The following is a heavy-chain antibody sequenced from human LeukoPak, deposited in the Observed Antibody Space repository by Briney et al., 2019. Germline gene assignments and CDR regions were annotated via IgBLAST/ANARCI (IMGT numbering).Heavy chain of an antibody. CDR2: VDPEDGET. CDR1: GYTFTDYY. CDR3: ARDYNRWRADFFDY. D-gene: IGHD3-10*01. J-gene: IGHJ4*02. Sequence: GASVKVSCKASGYTFTDYYMHWVQQAPGKGLEWMGRVDPEDGETIYAEKFQGRVTMTEDTSTDTAYMELSSLRSEDTAVYYCARDYNRWRADFFDYWGQGTLVTVSS. V-gene: IGHV1-69-2*01.